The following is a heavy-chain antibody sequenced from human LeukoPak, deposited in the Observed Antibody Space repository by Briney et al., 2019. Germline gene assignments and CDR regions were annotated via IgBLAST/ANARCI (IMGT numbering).Heavy chain of an antibody. CDR2: ISASTTYM. CDR3: ARDPRGSGSYNPGI. V-gene: IGHV3-21*01. CDR1: GFTFSSYG. D-gene: IGHD1-26*01. Sequence: GGSLRLSCAASGFTFSSYGMNWVRQAPGKGLEWVSSISASTTYMYYADSVKGRFTISRDNSKNTLYLQMNSLRAEDTAVYYCARDPRGSGSYNPGIWGQGTMVTVSS. J-gene: IGHJ3*02.